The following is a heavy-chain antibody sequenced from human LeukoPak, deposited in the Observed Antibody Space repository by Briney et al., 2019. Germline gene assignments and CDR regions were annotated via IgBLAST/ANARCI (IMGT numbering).Heavy chain of an antibody. CDR1: GGSISSYY. CDR2: IYYSGST. V-gene: IGHV4-59*01. D-gene: IGHD5-18*01. Sequence: PSETLSLTCTVSGGSISSYYWSWIRQPPGKGLEWIGYIYYSGSTNYNPSLKSRVTISVDTSKNHFPLKLSSVTAADTAVYYCARGKVDTAMVKRGYYYYYMDVWGKGTTVTVSS. J-gene: IGHJ6*03. CDR3: ARGKVDTAMVKRGYYYYYMDV.